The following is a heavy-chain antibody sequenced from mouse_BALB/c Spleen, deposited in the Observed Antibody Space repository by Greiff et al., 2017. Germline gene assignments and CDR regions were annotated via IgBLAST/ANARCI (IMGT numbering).Heavy chain of an antibody. CDR3: TRSDDYDLHAMDY. V-gene: IGHV1-5*01. Sequence: EVQLQQSGTVLARPGASVKMSCKASGYSFTSYWMHWVKQRPGQGLEWIGAIYPGNSDTSYNQKFKGKAKLTAVTSASTAYMELSSLTNEDSAVYYCTRSDDYDLHAMDYWGQGTSVTVSS. CDR1: GYSFTSYW. J-gene: IGHJ4*01. CDR2: IYPGNSDT. D-gene: IGHD2-4*01.